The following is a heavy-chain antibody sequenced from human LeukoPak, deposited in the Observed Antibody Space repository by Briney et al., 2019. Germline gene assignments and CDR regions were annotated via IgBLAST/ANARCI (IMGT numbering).Heavy chain of an antibody. CDR2: TYYRSKWYN. CDR3: ARDMGVAEVPHFDY. J-gene: IGHJ4*02. V-gene: IGHV6-1*01. Sequence: SQTPSLTCAISGDSVSSNSAAWNWIRQSPSRGLEWLGRTYYRSKWYNDYAVSVKSRITINPDTSKNQFSLQLNSVTPEDTAVYYCARDMGVAEVPHFDYWGQGTLVTVSS. CDR1: GDSVSSNSAA. D-gene: IGHD6-19*01.